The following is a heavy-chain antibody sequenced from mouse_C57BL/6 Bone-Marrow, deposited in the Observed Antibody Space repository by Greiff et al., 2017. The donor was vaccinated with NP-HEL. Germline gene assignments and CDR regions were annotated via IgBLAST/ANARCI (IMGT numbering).Heavy chain of an antibody. D-gene: IGHD2-1*01. V-gene: IGHV1-66*01. Sequence: QVQLQQSGPELVKPGASVKISCKASGYSFTSYYIHWVKQRPGQGLEWIGWMYPGSGNTKYNEKFKGKATLTADTSSSTAYMQLSSLTSEDSAVYYCARGYYGNYEGDYWGQGTSVTVSS. CDR3: ARGYYGNYEGDY. CDR1: GYSFTSYY. J-gene: IGHJ4*01. CDR2: MYPGSGNT.